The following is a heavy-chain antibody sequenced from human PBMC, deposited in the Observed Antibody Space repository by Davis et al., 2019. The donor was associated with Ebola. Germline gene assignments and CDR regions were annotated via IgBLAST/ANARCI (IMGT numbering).Heavy chain of an antibody. V-gene: IGHV4-39*01. Sequence: GSLRLSCTVSGDSISGSLYYWSWIRQPPGKGLEWIGGIHYSGSTYHNPSLKSRVTISVDTSNNKFYLKLTSVTATDTAVYYCVRHGYTYGYVLYWGQGTPVTVSS. D-gene: IGHD5-18*01. CDR2: IHYSGST. CDR1: GDSISGSLYY. J-gene: IGHJ4*02. CDR3: VRHGYTYGYVLY.